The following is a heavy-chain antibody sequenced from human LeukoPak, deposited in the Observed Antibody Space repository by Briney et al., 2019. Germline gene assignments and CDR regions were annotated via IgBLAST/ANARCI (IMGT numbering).Heavy chain of an antibody. V-gene: IGHV3-73*01. Sequence: GGSLRLSCAASGFTFSGSAMHWVRQASGKGLEWVGRIRSKANSYATAYAASVKGRFTISRDDSKNTAYLQMNSLKTEDTAVYYCTRDSSPYYYYYYMDVWGKGTTVTVSS. CDR1: GFTFSGSA. D-gene: IGHD6-6*01. J-gene: IGHJ6*03. CDR3: TRDSSPYYYYYYMDV. CDR2: IRSKANSYAT.